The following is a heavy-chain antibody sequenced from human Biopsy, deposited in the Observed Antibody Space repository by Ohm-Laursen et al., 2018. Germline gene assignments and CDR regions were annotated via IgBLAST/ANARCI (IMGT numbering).Heavy chain of an antibody. V-gene: IGHV1-24*01. CDR3: AADINVWNVNY. D-gene: IGHD1-1*01. CDR1: GYAVTEFS. J-gene: IGHJ4*02. CDR2: FAPENGKT. Sequence: ASVKVSCKVSGYAVTEFSMHWVRQAPGKGLEWMGGFAPENGKTIYAQKFQGRVTMTEDTSTDTAYMGLSSLRSEDTAVYYCAADINVWNVNYWGQGTQVTVSS.